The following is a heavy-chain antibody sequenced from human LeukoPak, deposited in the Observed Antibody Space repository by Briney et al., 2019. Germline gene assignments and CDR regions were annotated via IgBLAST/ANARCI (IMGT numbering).Heavy chain of an antibody. CDR2: IYTSGST. CDR1: GGSISSYY. D-gene: IGHD1-1*01. J-gene: IGHJ4*02. Sequence: PSETLSLTCTVSGGSISSYYWSWIRQPPGKGLEWIGYIYTSGSTNYNPSLKSRVTISVDTSKNQFSLKLSSVTAADTAVYYCARRHPGILGPTCDYWGQGTLVTVSS. V-gene: IGHV4-4*09. CDR3: ARRHPGILGPTCDY.